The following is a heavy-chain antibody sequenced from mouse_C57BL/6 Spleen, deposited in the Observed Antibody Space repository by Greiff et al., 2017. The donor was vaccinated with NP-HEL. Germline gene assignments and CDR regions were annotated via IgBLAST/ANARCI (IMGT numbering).Heavy chain of an antibody. CDR1: GFTFSDYY. CDR2: ISNGGGST. Sequence: EVKLVESGGGLVQPGGSLKLSCAASGFTFSDYYMYWVRQTPEKRLEWVAYISNGGGSTYYPDTVKGRFTISRDNAKNTLYLQMSRLKSEDTAMYDCARHDGLPYWGQGTSVTVSS. CDR3: ARHDGLPY. V-gene: IGHV5-12*01. J-gene: IGHJ4*01. D-gene: IGHD2-3*01.